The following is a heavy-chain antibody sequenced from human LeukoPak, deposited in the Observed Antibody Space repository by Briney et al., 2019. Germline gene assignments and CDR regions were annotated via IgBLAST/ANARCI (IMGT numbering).Heavy chain of an antibody. V-gene: IGHV5-51*01. Sequence: PGESPKTPCKASGYGFSTHWIAWVRQMPGKGLEWIGIINPVDSDTRYSPSFQGQVTISADKSISTAYLQWSSLKASDTAIYYCARQRLFDYWGQG. D-gene: IGHD6-25*01. CDR1: GYGFSTHW. CDR3: ARQRLFDY. J-gene: IGHJ4*02. CDR2: INPVDSDT.